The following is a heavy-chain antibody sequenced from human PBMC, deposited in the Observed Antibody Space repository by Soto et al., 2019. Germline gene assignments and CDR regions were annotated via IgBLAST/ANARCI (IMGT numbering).Heavy chain of an antibody. V-gene: IGHV3-7*05. Sequence: ELQLVESGGGLVQPGGSLRLSCTDSGFTFSSYWMNWVRQAPGKGLEWVGNIKEDGSEKFSVDSVKGRFTISRDNAKNSLYLDMNSLRVEDTAIYFCARDFGGPWGQGTLVTVSS. CDR2: IKEDGSEK. CDR3: ARDFGGP. D-gene: IGHD1-26*01. J-gene: IGHJ5*02. CDR1: GFTFSSYW.